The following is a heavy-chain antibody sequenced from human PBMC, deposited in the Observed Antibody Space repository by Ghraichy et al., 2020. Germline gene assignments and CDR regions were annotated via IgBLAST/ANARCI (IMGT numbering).Heavy chain of an antibody. V-gene: IGHV4-4*07. CDR2: IYTSGST. J-gene: IGHJ3*01. CDR3: ATEDRPYYYDSSGYLN. CDR1: GGSISSYY. D-gene: IGHD3-22*01. Sequence: TLSLTCTVSGGSISSYYWSWIRQPAGKGLEWIGRIYTSGSTNYNPSLKSRVTMSVDTSKNQFSLKLSSVTAADTAVYYCATEDRPYYYDSSGYLNWGQGTMLTVSS.